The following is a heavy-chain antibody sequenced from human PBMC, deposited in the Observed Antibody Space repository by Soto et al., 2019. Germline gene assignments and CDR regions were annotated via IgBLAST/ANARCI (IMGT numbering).Heavy chain of an antibody. CDR1: GYAFLNYG. Sequence: QAQLVQSGAEVSKPGASVKVSCKASGYAFLNYGISWVRQAPGQGLEWMGWISPYNGNRNSAEDFQGRLSLTTDTSTTTAYMELRGLRPEDTAVYFCARDFGDLTGNVVKGDIDCWGQGTLVTVSP. CDR3: ARDFGDLTGNVVKGDIDC. V-gene: IGHV1-18*04. D-gene: IGHD3-9*01. J-gene: IGHJ4*02. CDR2: ISPYNGNR.